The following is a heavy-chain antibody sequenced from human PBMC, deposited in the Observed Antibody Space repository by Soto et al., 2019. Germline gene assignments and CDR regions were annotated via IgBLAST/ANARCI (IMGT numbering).Heavy chain of an antibody. CDR3: ARVRWLALDY. V-gene: IGHV1-18*01. D-gene: IGHD6-19*01. J-gene: IGHJ4*02. CDR1: GYTFTDYG. CDR2: ISPYNGNT. Sequence: QVQLVQSGAEVKKPGASVKVSCKASGYTFTDYGVIWVRQAPGKGLEWMGWISPYNGNTKYPQNLQGRVTMTTDTSTSTAYMELRSLRSDDTAVYYCARVRWLALDYWGQGTLVTVSS.